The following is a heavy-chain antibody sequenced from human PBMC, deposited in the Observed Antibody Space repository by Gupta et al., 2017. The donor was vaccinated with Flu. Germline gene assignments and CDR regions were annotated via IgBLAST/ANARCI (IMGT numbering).Heavy chain of an antibody. CDR3: TTGTAVANYQFDY. CDR1: GFTFSNAW. J-gene: IGHJ4*02. V-gene: IGHV3-15*01. D-gene: IGHD4-23*01. CDR2: IRRTTDGGAA. Sequence: LVESGGGLLKPGGSLRLSCAASGFTFSNAWLSWVRQAPGKGLEWVGRIRRTTDGGAADYAAPVKGRFTLSRDDSKNTLYRQMNNLKSEDTAIYYCTTGTAVANYQFDYWGQGTRVTVSS.